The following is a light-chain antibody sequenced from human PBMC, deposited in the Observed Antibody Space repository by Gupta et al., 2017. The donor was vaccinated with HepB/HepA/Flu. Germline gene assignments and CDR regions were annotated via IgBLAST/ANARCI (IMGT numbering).Light chain of an antibody. J-gene: IGLJ2*01. CDR2: RDS. Sequence: SYELTQPLSVSVALGQTARITCGGNNIGSKNVHWYQQKPGQAPVLVIYRDSNRPSEIPERFSGSNSGNTATPTISRAQAGDEADYYCRVWDITTAHVVFGGGTNLTVL. V-gene: IGLV3-9*01. CDR1: NIGSKN. CDR3: RVWDITTAHVV.